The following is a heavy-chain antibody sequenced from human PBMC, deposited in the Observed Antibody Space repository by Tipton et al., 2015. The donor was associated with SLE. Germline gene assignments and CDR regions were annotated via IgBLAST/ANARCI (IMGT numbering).Heavy chain of an antibody. CDR1: GFTFSSYA. Sequence: SLRLSCEASGFTFSSYAMSWVRQAPGKGLEWVSVIYSGGSSTHYADSVKGRFTISRDNSKSTLYLQMNSLRAEDTAVYYCGRWSKEARQYFQHWGQGTLVTVSS. V-gene: IGHV3-23*03. D-gene: IGHD6-6*01. CDR2: IYSGGSST. J-gene: IGHJ1*01. CDR3: GRWSKEARQYFQH.